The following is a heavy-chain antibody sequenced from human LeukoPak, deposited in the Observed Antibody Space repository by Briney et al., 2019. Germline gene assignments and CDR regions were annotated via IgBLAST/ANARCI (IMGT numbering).Heavy chain of an antibody. CDR1: GGTFSSYT. V-gene: IGHV1-69*02. J-gene: IGHJ4*02. CDR2: IIPILGIA. Sequence: GASVKVSCKASGGTFSSYTISWVRQAPGQGLEWMRRIIPILGIANYAQKFQGRVTITADKSTSTAYMELSSLRSEDTAVYYCASGEDSSGYYYVSTFDYWGQGTLVTVSS. CDR3: ASGEDSSGYYYVSTFDY. D-gene: IGHD3-22*01.